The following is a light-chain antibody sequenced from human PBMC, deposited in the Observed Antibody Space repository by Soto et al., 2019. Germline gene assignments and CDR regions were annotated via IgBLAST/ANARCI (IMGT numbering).Light chain of an antibody. CDR3: QQYNRWPFT. V-gene: IGKV3-15*01. Sequence: EMVMTQSPVTLSVSPGESATLSCRASQSVISNLACYQQKPGQAPRLLIYGASTRATGIPDRFSGSGSGTEFTLTISSLQSGDFAVYYCQQYNRWPFTFGPGTKVDIK. J-gene: IGKJ3*01. CDR2: GAS. CDR1: QSVISN.